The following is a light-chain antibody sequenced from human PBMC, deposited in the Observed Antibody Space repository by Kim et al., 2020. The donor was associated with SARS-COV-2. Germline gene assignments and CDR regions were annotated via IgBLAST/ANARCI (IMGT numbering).Light chain of an antibody. CDR3: QQDYNLPWT. CDR2: GAS. V-gene: IGKV3D-7*01. CDR1: QSVSSSY. Sequence: EIVMTQSPATLSLSPGERATLSCRASQSVSSSYLSWYQQKPGQAPRLLIYGASTRATGIPARFSGSGSVTDFTLTISSLQPEDFAVYYCQQDYNLPWTFGQGTKVDIK. J-gene: IGKJ1*01.